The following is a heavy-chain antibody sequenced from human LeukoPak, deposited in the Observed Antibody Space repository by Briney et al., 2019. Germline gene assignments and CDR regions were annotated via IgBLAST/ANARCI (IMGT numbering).Heavy chain of an antibody. J-gene: IGHJ4*02. CDR2: TKSDGSST. V-gene: IGHV3-74*01. Sequence: GGSLRLSCAASGFTFSNHWMHWVRQAPGKGLVWVSRTKSDGSSTTYADSVKGRFTISRDNAKNTLYLQMSSLRPEDTAVYYCAREWSQFGELPDYWGQGTLVTASS. CDR1: GFTFSNHW. CDR3: AREWSQFGELPDY. D-gene: IGHD3-10*01.